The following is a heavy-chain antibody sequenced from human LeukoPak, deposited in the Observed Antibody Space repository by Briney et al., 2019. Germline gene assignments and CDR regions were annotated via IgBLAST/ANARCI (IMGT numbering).Heavy chain of an antibody. Sequence: GGSLRLSCAASGFTFSSYGMSWVRQAPGKGLEWVSYISSSGSTTYYADSVKGRLTISRDNAKNSLYLQMNSLRAEDTAVYYCARDGPRSVSSSSYFDYWGQGTLVTVSP. J-gene: IGHJ4*02. V-gene: IGHV3-48*04. CDR1: GFTFSSYG. CDR3: ARDGPRSVSSSSYFDY. D-gene: IGHD6-13*01. CDR2: ISSSGSTT.